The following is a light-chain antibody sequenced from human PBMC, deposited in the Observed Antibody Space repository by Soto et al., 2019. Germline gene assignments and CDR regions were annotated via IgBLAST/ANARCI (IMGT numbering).Light chain of an antibody. CDR2: GAS. V-gene: IGKV3-20*01. Sequence: LVLTQSPGTLSLSPWERATLSCRTSQSVSSSYLAWYQQKPGQAPRLLIYGASSRATGIPDRFTGSGSGTDFTLTIRRLEPEDFAVFYCHQYGSSPQTFGQGTKVE. J-gene: IGKJ1*01. CDR3: HQYGSSPQT. CDR1: QSVSSSY.